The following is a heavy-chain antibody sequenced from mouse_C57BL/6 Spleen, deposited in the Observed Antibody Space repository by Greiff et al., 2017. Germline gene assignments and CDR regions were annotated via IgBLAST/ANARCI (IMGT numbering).Heavy chain of an antibody. CDR3: AWITTVADIDY. V-gene: IGHV5-9*01. CDR2: ISGGGGNT. J-gene: IGHJ2*01. D-gene: IGHD1-1*01. Sequence: EVKLVESGGGLVKPGGSLKLSCAASGFTFSSYTMSWVRQTPEKRLEWVATISGGGGNTYYPDSVKGRFTISRDNAKNTLYLQMSSLRSEDTALYSSAWITTVADIDYWGQGTTLTVSS. CDR1: GFTFSSYT.